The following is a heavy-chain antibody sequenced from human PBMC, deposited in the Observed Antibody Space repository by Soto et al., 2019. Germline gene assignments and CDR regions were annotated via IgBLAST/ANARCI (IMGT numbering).Heavy chain of an antibody. CDR1: VVSFNSYD. D-gene: IGHD2-15*01. CDR2: ISYDGSNT. CDR3: ARISRYCSGGDCHA. Sequence: PGWSLRLACAASVVSFNSYDMQWVRQAPGKGPEWVAIISYDGSNTYYSDSVRGRFTISRDNSKDTLYLQMHSLRSEDTAIYYCARISRYCSGGDCHAWGQGTQVTVSS. V-gene: IGHV3-30*03. J-gene: IGHJ5*02.